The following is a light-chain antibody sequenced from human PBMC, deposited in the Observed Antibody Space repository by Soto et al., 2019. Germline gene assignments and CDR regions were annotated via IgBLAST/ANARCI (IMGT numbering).Light chain of an antibody. CDR3: QQYGRSPGT. CDR2: AAS. CDR1: QSISSY. V-gene: IGKV1-39*01. J-gene: IGKJ1*01. Sequence: DIQMTQSPSSLSASVGDRVTITCRASQSISSYLNWYQQKPGKAPKLLIYAASSLQSGVPSRFSGSGSGTDFTLTISRVEPEDFAMYFCQQYGRSPGTFGQGTKVEV.